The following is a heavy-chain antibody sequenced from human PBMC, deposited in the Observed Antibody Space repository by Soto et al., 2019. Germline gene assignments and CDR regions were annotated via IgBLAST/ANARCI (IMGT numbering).Heavy chain of an antibody. CDR1: GFTFSSYA. D-gene: IGHD6-19*01. J-gene: IGHJ5*02. CDR3: ARDYVRYSSGWNWFDP. CDR2: ISYDGSNK. V-gene: IGHV3-30-3*01. Sequence: QVQLVESGGGVVQPGRSLRLSCAASGFTFSSYAMHWVRQAPGKGLEWVAVISYDGSNKYYADSVKGRFTISRDNSKNTLYLQMTSLSAEDTAVYYRARDYVRYSSGWNWFDPWGQGTLVTVSS.